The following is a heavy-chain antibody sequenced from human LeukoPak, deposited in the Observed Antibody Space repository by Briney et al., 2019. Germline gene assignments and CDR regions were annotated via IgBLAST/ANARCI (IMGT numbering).Heavy chain of an antibody. J-gene: IGHJ6*03. D-gene: IGHD3-16*02. V-gene: IGHV4-59*08. Sequence: SETLSLTCTVSGGSISSYYWSWIRQPPGKGLEWIGYIYYSGSTNYNPSLKSRVTISVDTSKNQFSLKLSSVTAADTAVYYCARVSYTNYYYYMDVWGKGTTVTVSS. CDR2: IYYSGST. CDR1: GGSISSYY. CDR3: ARVSYTNYYYYMDV.